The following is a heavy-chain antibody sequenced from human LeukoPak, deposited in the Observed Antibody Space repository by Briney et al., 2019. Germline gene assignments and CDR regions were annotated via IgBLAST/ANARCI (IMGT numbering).Heavy chain of an antibody. J-gene: IGHJ4*02. CDR1: GGSFSGYY. CDR2: INHSGST. V-gene: IGHV4-34*01. D-gene: IGHD3-10*01. CDR3: ARERSGSYDEHFDY. Sequence: SETLSLTCAVYGGSFSGYYWGWIRQSPGKGLEWIGEINHSGSTNYNPSLKSRVTISFDTSKNQFSLRLSSVTAADTAVYYCARERSGSYDEHFDYWGQGILVTVSS.